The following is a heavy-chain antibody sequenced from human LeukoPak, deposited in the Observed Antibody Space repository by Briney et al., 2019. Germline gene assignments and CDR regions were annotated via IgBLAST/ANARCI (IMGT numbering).Heavy chain of an antibody. J-gene: IGHJ3*02. D-gene: IGHD4-23*01. CDR1: GFTFSDYS. CDR3: ARDHDYGGNPDDAFDI. Sequence: GGSLRLSCAASGFTFSDYSMNWVRQATGKGLEWVSYISSIGATIYYADSVKGRFTISRDNDKNSLFLQMNSLRAEDTAVYYCARDHDYGGNPDDAFDIWGQGTMVAVSS. V-gene: IGHV3-48*01. CDR2: ISSIGATI.